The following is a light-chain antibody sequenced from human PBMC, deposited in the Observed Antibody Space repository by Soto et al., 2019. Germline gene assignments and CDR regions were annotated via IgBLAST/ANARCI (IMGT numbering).Light chain of an antibody. V-gene: IGLV2-14*01. Sequence: QSALTQPASVSGSPGQSITISCTGTTSDIGVYNYVSWYQQHPGKAPKLMIYDVSNRPSGISNRFSGSKSGNTASLTISGLQTEDEADYYCSSYTSSTTPYVFGTGTKVTLL. J-gene: IGLJ1*01. CDR1: TSDIGVYNY. CDR2: DVS. CDR3: SSYTSSTTPYV.